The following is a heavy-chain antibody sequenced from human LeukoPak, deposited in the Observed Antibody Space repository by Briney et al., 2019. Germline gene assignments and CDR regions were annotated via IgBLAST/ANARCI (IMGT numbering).Heavy chain of an antibody. CDR1: GFIFSDHY. J-gene: IGHJ3*02. Sequence: PGGSLRLSCAASGFIFSDHYMDWVRQAPGKGLEWVSYISSSGSTMYYADSVRGRFTISRDNTKNSLYLQMNSLRAEDTAVYYCASPMTTVTTNSFDIWGQGTMVTVSS. CDR2: ISSSGSTM. CDR3: ASPMTTVTTNSFDI. D-gene: IGHD4-17*01. V-gene: IGHV3-11*04.